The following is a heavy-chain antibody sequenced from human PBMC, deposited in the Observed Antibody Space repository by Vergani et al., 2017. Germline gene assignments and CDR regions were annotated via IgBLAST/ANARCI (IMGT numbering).Heavy chain of an antibody. J-gene: IGHJ3*02. D-gene: IGHD6-19*01. V-gene: IGHV3-23*01. CDR1: GFTFFMHA. CDR3: AKVGRSEVAGTFGAFDI. Sequence: EVQLLESGGGLAQPGGSLRLPCPASGFTFFMHAMSWVGKAPGKGLEWFSTPSASDRRTHYADSVKGRFTISRDNSKNTLFLHMNSLRPEDTAVYYCAKVGRSEVAGTFGAFDIWGQGTMVTVSS. CDR2: PSASDRRT.